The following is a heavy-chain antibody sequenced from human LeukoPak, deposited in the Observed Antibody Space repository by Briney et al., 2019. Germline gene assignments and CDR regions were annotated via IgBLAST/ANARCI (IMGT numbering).Heavy chain of an antibody. J-gene: IGHJ4*02. D-gene: IGHD6-6*01. CDR3: ARDSLAARLPFDY. CDR2: IYHSGST. V-gene: IGHV4-38-2*02. CDR1: GYSTSSGYY. Sequence: PSETLSLTCTVSGYSTSSGYYWGWIRQPPGKGLEWIGSIYHSGSTYYNPSLKSRVTISVDTSKNQFSLKLSSVTAADTAVYYCARDSLAARLPFDYWGQGTLVTVSS.